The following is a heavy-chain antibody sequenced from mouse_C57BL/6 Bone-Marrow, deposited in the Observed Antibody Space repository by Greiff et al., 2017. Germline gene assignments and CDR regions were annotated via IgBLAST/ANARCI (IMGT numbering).Heavy chain of an antibody. D-gene: IGHD2-4*01. V-gene: IGHV1-19*01. CDR1: GYTFTDYY. CDR2: INPYNGGT. CDR3: ARFYYDYEYAMDY. Sequence: EVQLQQSGPVLVKPGASVKMSCKASGYTFTDYYMNWVKQSPGKSLEWIGVINPYNGGTSYNQKFKGKATLTVDKSSSTAYMELNSLTSEDSAVYYCARFYYDYEYAMDYWGQGTSVTVSS. J-gene: IGHJ4*01.